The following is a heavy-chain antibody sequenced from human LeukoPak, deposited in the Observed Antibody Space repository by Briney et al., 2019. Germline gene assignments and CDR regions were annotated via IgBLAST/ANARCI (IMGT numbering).Heavy chain of an antibody. J-gene: IGHJ4*02. Sequence: ASVKVSCTASGYTFTDYYIHWVRQAPGQRLEWMGWITAGNGNTKYSQKFQGRVTITRDTSASTAYMELSSLRSEDTAVYYCARDYYDNSGYSRVFGYWGQGTLVTVSS. CDR3: ARDYYDNSGYSRVFGY. CDR1: GYTFTDYY. CDR2: ITAGNGNT. D-gene: IGHD3-22*01. V-gene: IGHV1-3*01.